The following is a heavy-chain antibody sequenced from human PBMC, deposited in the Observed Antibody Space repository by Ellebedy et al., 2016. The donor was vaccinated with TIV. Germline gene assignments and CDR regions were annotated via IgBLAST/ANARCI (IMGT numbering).Heavy chain of an antibody. Sequence: PGGSLRLSCAASGFMFSSYAMHWVRQAPGKGLEWVAVISYDGSNKYYADSVKGRFTISRDNSKNTLYLQMNSLRAEDTAVYFCGTVATTFDYWGQGTLVTVSS. CDR2: ISYDGSNK. CDR3: GTVATTFDY. V-gene: IGHV3-30-3*01. D-gene: IGHD5-24*01. CDR1: GFMFSSYA. J-gene: IGHJ4*02.